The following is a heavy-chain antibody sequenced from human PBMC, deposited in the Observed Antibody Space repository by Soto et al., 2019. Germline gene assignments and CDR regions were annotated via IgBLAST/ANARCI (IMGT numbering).Heavy chain of an antibody. J-gene: IGHJ4*02. CDR3: ATILMNYYRLDY. V-gene: IGHV4-30-4*02. CDR2: LYYSGST. CDR1: VAFIKSGGYY. Sequence: SEILCVRCTFSVAFIKSGGYYWSWIRQPPGKGLEWIGQLYYSGSTYYNPSLKSRAGISVDSSKSQVSLKLTSVTAADTAVYFCATILMNYYRLDYWGQGALVTGSA. D-gene: IGHD3-10*01.